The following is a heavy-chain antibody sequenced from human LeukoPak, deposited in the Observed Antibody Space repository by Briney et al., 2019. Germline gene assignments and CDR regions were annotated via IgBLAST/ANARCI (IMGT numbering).Heavy chain of an antibody. CDR3: ARLTPGGY. V-gene: IGHV4-39*01. CDR2: IYYSGHT. D-gene: IGHD2-15*01. CDR1: GGSISSSSYY. Sequence: SETLSLTCSVSGGSISSSSYYWGWVRQPPGKGLEWIGSIYYSGHTYYNPSLKSRVTISEDTSKNQFSLKLSSVTAADTAVYYCARLTPGGYWGQGTLVTASS. J-gene: IGHJ4*02.